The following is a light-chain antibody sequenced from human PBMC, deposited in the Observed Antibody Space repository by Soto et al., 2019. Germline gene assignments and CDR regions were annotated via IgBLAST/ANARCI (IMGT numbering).Light chain of an antibody. J-gene: IGLJ2*01. Sequence: QSALTQPASVSGSPGQSITISCTGTKSDIGSYDLVSWYQQHPGKAPTLMIYEVSKRPSGLSNRFSGSKSGNTASLTVSGLQAEDWADYYCCSYAGTSALVFGGGTKVTVL. V-gene: IGLV2-23*02. CDR1: KSDIGSYDL. CDR2: EVS. CDR3: CSYAGTSALV.